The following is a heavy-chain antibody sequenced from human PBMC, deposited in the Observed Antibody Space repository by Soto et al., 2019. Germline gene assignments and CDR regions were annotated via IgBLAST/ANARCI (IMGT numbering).Heavy chain of an antibody. CDR1: GFTFSSYS. Sequence: EVQLVESGGGLVQPGGSLRLSCAASGFTFSSYSMNWVRQAPGKGLEWVSYISSSSSTIYYADSVKGRFTISRDNAKNSLYLQMNSLRDEDTAVYYCAGGYRYGPRWFDPWGQGTLVTVSS. CDR2: ISSSSSTI. D-gene: IGHD5-18*01. CDR3: AGGYRYGPRWFDP. J-gene: IGHJ5*02. V-gene: IGHV3-48*02.